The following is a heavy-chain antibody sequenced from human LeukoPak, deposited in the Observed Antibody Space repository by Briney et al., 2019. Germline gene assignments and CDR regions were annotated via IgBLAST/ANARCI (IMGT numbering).Heavy chain of an antibody. Sequence: ASVKVSCKASGDTFTTYGITWVRQAPGQGLEWMGWISGYNGNTEYTQKFQGRVAMTRDTSTSTAYMELRSLRSDDTAVYYCARQATGTTGWYDYWGQGTLVTVSS. CDR1: GDTFTTYG. J-gene: IGHJ4*02. V-gene: IGHV1-18*01. D-gene: IGHD1-1*01. CDR3: ARQATGTTGWYDY. CDR2: ISGYNGNT.